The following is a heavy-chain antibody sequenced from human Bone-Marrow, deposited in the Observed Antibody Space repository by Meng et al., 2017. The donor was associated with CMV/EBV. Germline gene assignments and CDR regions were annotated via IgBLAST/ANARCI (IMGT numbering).Heavy chain of an antibody. V-gene: IGHV3-23*03. J-gene: IGHJ3*02. CDR3: ARAPVYGDYDSDAFDI. D-gene: IGHD4-17*01. CDR1: GFTFDDYA. CDR2: IYSGGTST. Sequence: GESLKISCAASGFTFDDYAMHWVRQAPGKGLEWVSGIYSGGTSTYYADSVKGRFTISRDNSKNTLYLQMNSLRAEDTAVYYCARAPVYGDYDSDAFDIWGQGTMVTVSS.